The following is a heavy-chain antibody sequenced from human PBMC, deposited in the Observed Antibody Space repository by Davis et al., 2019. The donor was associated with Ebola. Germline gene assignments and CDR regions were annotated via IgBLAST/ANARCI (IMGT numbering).Heavy chain of an antibody. D-gene: IGHD3-3*01. CDR2: INHSGRT. Sequence: SETLSLTCAVYGGSFSGYCWSWIRQPPGKGLEWIGEINHSGRTNYNPSLKSRVTISVDTSKNQFSLKLSSVTAADTAVYYCAREVIFGVVIIIYYGMDVWGQGTTVTVSS. V-gene: IGHV4-34*01. CDR1: GGSFSGYC. CDR3: AREVIFGVVIIIYYGMDV. J-gene: IGHJ6*02.